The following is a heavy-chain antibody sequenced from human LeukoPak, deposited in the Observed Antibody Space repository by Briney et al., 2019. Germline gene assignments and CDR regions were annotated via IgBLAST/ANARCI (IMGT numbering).Heavy chain of an antibody. J-gene: IGHJ6*02. CDR3: ARDKKGAGYYGMDV. Sequence: ASVKVSCKASGYTFTSYDINWVRQATGQGLEWMGWMNPNSGNTGYAQKFQGRVTMTRNTSISTAYMELSRLRSDDTAVYYCARDKKGAGYYGMDVWGQGTTVTVSS. CDR1: GYTFTSYD. D-gene: IGHD6-19*01. CDR2: MNPNSGNT. V-gene: IGHV1-8*01.